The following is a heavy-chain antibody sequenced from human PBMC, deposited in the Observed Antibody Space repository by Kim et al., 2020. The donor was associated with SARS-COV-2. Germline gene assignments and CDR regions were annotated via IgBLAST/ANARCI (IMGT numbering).Heavy chain of an antibody. Sequence: GGSLRLSCAASGFTFSSYSMNWVRQAPGKGLEWVSYISSSSSTIYYADSVKGRFTISRDNAKNSLYLQMNSLRDEDTAVYYCASAQILLWFGEPYGMDVWGQGTTVTVSS. CDR3: ASAQILLWFGEPYGMDV. D-gene: IGHD3-10*01. CDR1: GFTFSSYS. J-gene: IGHJ6*02. CDR2: ISSSSSTI. V-gene: IGHV3-48*02.